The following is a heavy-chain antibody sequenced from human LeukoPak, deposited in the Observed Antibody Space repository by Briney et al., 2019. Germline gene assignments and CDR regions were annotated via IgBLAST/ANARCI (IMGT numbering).Heavy chain of an antibody. CDR2: INHSGST. D-gene: IGHD6-13*01. J-gene: IGHJ6*02. V-gene: IGHV4-34*01. CDR3: ARRGSSWPYYYYYGMDV. Sequence: SETLSLTCAVYGGSFSGYYWSWIRQPPGKGLEWIGEINHSGSTNYNPSLKSRVTISVDRSKNQFSLKLSSVTAADTAVYYCARRGSSWPYYYYYGMDVWGQGTTVTVSS. CDR1: GGSFSGYY.